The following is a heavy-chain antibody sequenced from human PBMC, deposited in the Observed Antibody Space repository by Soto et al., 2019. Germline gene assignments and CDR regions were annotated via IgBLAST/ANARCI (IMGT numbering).Heavy chain of an antibody. CDR3: ARDPYSSGWLRISCWFDP. D-gene: IGHD6-19*01. J-gene: IGHJ5*02. CDR1: GFTFSSYA. V-gene: IGHV3-30-3*01. Sequence: QVQLVESGGGVVQPGRSLRLSCAASGFTFSSYAMHWVRQAPGKGLEWVAVISYDGSNKYYADSVTGRFTISRDNSKNTLYLQMNSLRAEDTAVYYCARDPYSSGWLRISCWFDPWGQGTLVTVSS. CDR2: ISYDGSNK.